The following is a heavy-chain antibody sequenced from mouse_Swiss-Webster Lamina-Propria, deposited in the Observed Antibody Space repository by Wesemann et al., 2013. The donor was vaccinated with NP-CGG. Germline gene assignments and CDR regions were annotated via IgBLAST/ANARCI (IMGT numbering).Heavy chain of an antibody. Sequence: QVQLQQSGPELVKPGASVKMSCKASGYTFTSYYIHWVKQRPGQGLEWIGWIYPGDGSTKYNEKFKGKTTLTADKSSSTAYMLLSSLTSEDSAIYFCARPGATYPAWFAYWGQGTLVTVSA. V-gene: IGHV1S56*01. CDR3: ARPGATYPAWFAY. D-gene: IGHD3-1*01. CDR2: IYPGDGST. CDR1: GYTFTSYY. J-gene: IGHJ3*01.